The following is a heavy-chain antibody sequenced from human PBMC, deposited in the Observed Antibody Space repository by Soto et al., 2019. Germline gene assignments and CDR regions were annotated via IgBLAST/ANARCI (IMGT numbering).Heavy chain of an antibody. D-gene: IGHD2-8*02. Sequence: QVQLQQWGAGLLKPSETLSLTCAVYGGSFSGYYWTWIRQPPGTGLEWIGEINHSGSTNYNPSLKXPXTXSXXTSKNQFSLKLTSVTAADTAVSYCARDKITGLFDYWGQGTLVTVSS. CDR2: INHSGST. CDR3: ARDKITGLFDY. V-gene: IGHV4-34*01. J-gene: IGHJ4*02. CDR1: GGSFSGYY.